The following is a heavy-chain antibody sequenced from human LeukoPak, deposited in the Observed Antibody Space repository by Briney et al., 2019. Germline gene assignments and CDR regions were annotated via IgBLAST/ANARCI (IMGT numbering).Heavy chain of an antibody. CDR3: AGSDTAGYSPREWDNWYFDL. Sequence: PGGSLRLSCAASGITFSSYSMNWVRQAPGKGLEWVSSISSGSSYRYYADSVKGRFTISRDNAKNSLYLQKNSLRAEDTAVYYCAGSDTAGYSPREWDNWYFDLWGRGTLVTVSS. D-gene: IGHD3-9*01. CDR1: GITFSSYS. J-gene: IGHJ2*01. CDR2: ISSGSSYR. V-gene: IGHV3-21*01.